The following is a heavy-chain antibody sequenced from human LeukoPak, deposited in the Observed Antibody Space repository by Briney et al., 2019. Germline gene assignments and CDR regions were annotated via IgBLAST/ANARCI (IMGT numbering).Heavy chain of an antibody. CDR3: ARGLYCSSTSCYENAFDI. J-gene: IGHJ3*02. CDR1: GGSFSGYY. D-gene: IGHD2-2*01. CDR2: INHSGST. Sequence: SETLSLTCAVYGGSFSGYYWSRIRQPPGKGLEWIGEINHSGSTSYNPSLKSRVTISVDTSKNQFSLKLSSVTAADTAVYYCARGLYCSSTSCYENAFDIWGQGTMVTVSS. V-gene: IGHV4-34*01.